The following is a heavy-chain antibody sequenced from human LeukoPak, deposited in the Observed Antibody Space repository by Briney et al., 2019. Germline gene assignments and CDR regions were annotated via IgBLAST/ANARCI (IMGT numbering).Heavy chain of an antibody. CDR2: ISYDGSNK. D-gene: IGHD1-26*01. CDR1: GFTFSSYA. J-gene: IGHJ3*02. V-gene: IGHV3-30*01. CDR3: ARENWEI. Sequence: GGSLRLSCAASGFTFSSYAMHWVRQAPGKGLEWVAVISYDGSNKYYADSVKGRFTISRDNSKNTLCLQMNSLRAEDTAVYYCARENWEIWGQGTMVTVSS.